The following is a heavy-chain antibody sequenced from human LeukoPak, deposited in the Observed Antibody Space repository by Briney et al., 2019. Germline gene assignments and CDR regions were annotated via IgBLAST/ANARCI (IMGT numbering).Heavy chain of an antibody. Sequence: PGGSLRLSCAAPGFTFSSYEMNWVRQAPGKGLEGVSYISSSGSTIYYADSVKGRFTISRDNAKNSLYLQMNSLRAEDTAVYYCARAFLYYFDSSGYYRAFDIWGQRTMVTVSS. CDR2: ISSSGSTI. V-gene: IGHV3-48*03. J-gene: IGHJ3*02. D-gene: IGHD3-22*01. CDR1: GFTFSSYE. CDR3: ARAFLYYFDSSGYYRAFDI.